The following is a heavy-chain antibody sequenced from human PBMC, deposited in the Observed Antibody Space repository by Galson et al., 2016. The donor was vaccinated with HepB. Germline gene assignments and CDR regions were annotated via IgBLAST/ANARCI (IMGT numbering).Heavy chain of an antibody. Sequence: SLRLSCAASGFTFSSYGMHWVRQAPGKGLEWVATIWYDGSNRYYAEALKGRFTISRDSSENTVHLQMNSLTAADTALYYCARDQRPYYLDTLGDDRSAFDFWGQGTMVTVSS. V-gene: IGHV3-33*01. CDR2: IWYDGSNR. D-gene: IGHD3-16*01. CDR1: GFTFSSYG. J-gene: IGHJ3*01. CDR3: ARDQRPYYLDTLGDDRSAFDF.